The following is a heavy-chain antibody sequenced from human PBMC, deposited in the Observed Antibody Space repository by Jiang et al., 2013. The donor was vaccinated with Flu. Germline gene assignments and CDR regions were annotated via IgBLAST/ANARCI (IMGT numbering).Heavy chain of an antibody. V-gene: IGHV6-1*01. CDR3: ASAVRGTTGSFAY. CDR2: TYYRSKWYN. J-gene: IGHJ4*02. D-gene: IGHD1-7*01. CDR1: GDSVSRNTAA. Sequence: LTCGISGDSVSRNTAAWNWVRQSPSRGLEWLGRTYYRSKWYNDYAVSVKSRITINPDTSKNQFSLQLNSVTPEDTAVYYCASAVRGTTGSFAYWGQGSLVTVSS.